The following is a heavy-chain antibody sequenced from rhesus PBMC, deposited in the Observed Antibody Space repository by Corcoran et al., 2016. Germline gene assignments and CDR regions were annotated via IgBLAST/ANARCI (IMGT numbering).Heavy chain of an antibody. CDR2: IYGSSTST. Sequence: QVQLQQWGEGLVKPSETLSLTCAVYGGSVSGYYYWSWIRQPPGKGLGWIGYIYGSSTSTNYRPSLQSRVTISKGTSKNQFSLKLRSVTAADTAVYYCARENFWTLFDYWGQGVLVTVSS. D-gene: IGHD3-3*01. J-gene: IGHJ4*01. CDR1: GGSVSGYYY. V-gene: IGHV4-73*01. CDR3: ARENFWTLFDY.